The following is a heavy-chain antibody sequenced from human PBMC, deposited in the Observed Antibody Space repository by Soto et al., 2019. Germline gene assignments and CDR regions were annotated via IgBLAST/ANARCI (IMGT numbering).Heavy chain of an antibody. CDR3: ASGSTDSYPCSRIFDV. CDR1: VITFGSRA. CDR2: ITDSGGDA. Sequence: GGSLTLSCVASVITFGSRAMSWVRQAPGEGLEWVSTITDSGGDAKYADSVRGRFAISRENSKKTLYLQMSSLTAEDSAIYYCASGSTDSYPCSRIFDVWGRVTLVTVSS. V-gene: IGHV3-23*01. D-gene: IGHD2-15*01. J-gene: IGHJ4*02.